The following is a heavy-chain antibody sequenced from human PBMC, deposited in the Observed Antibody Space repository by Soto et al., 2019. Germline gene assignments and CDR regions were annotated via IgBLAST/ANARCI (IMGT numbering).Heavy chain of an antibody. J-gene: IGHJ6*01. V-gene: IGHV1-69*01. CDR1: GATFRSYA. D-gene: IGHD4-17*01. CDR2: ISPIFGST. CDR3: AGDYGVYAWYGMAV. Sequence: VQLVQSGAEVKKPGSSVKVSCRASGATFRSYAFTWVRQAPGQGLEWMGGISPIFGSTIYARQFQGRVTITADDSASTAYMELNSLSSEDTAVYYCAGDYGVYAWYGMAVWGQGPTVTVSS.